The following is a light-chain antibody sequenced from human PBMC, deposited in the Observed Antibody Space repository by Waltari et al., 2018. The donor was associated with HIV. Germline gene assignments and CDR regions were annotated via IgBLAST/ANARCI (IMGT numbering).Light chain of an antibody. Sequence: QSVLTQAPSASGTPGQTVTISCSGSNSYLGTNVVDWYQHLPGTAPKLLIYNGDQRHPGVPDRFSCSKSATSASLAISGLQSDDEATYYCASWDDSLGGQVVVGGGTKLTV. CDR3: ASWDDSLGGQVV. CDR1: NSYLGTNV. V-gene: IGLV1-44*01. CDR2: NGD. J-gene: IGLJ2*01.